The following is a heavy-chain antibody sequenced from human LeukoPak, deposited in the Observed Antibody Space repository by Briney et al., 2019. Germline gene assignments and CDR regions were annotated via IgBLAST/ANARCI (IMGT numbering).Heavy chain of an antibody. J-gene: IGHJ3*02. CDR1: GFTFSSYS. CDR2: ISSSSSYI. V-gene: IGHV3-21*01. Sequence: GGSLRLSCAASGFTFSSYSMNWVRQAPGKGLEWVSSISSSSSYIYYADSVKGRFTISRDNAKNSLYLQMNSLRAEDTAVYYCARDNDYFDAFDIWGQGTMVTASS. CDR3: ARDNDYFDAFDI. D-gene: IGHD2/OR15-2a*01.